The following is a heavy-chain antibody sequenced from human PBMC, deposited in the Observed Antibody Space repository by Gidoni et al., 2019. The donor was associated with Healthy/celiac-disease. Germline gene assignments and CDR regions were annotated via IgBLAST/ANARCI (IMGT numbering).Heavy chain of an antibody. V-gene: IGHV3-64*01. CDR2: ISSNGGST. D-gene: IGHD3-22*01. CDR3: ATALITTSYYYYYMDV. Sequence: EVQLVESGGGLVQPGGSLRLSCAASGFTFSSYAMHWVRQAPGKGLVYVSAISSNGGSTYYANSVKGRFTISRDNSKNTLYLQMGSLRAEDMAVYYCATALITTSYYYYYMDVWGKGTTVTVSS. J-gene: IGHJ6*03. CDR1: GFTFSSYA.